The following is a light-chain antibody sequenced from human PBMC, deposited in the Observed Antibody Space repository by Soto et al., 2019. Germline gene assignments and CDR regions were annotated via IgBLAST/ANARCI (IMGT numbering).Light chain of an antibody. Sequence: QSVLTQPPPVSAAPGQKVTISCSGSSSNIGNNYVSWYQQLTATAPKLLIYDNNKRPSGIPDRFSGSKSGTSATLGITGLQTGDEADYYCGTWDSSLSAYVFGTGTNVTVL. CDR1: SSNIGNNY. V-gene: IGLV1-51*01. CDR3: GTWDSSLSAYV. J-gene: IGLJ1*01. CDR2: DNN.